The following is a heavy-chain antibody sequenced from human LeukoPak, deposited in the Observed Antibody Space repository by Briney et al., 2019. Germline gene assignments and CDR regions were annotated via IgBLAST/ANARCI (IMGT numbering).Heavy chain of an antibody. CDR1: GFTFDDYG. Sequence: PGGSLRLSCAASGFTFDDYGMSWVRQSPGNGLEWVANIKDDGSVQYHVDSVKGRFTISRDNAKNSLYLQMNSLRVEDTAVYYCARGGRSSGWGQGTLVTVSS. V-gene: IGHV3-7*03. J-gene: IGHJ4*02. CDR2: IKDDGSVQ. D-gene: IGHD6-19*01. CDR3: ARGGRSSG.